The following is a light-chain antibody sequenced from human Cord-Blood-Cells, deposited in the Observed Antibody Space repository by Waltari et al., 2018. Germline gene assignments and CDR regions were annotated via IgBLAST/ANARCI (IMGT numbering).Light chain of an antibody. V-gene: IGLV2-23*01. CDR1: CSDVGWSNL. CDR3: CSYAGSSTLV. J-gene: IGLJ2*01. CDR2: EGS. Sequence: QSALTQPASVSGSPGQSVTIPCTGTCSDVGWSNLVSWYQQHPGKGPKLMLYEGSKRASGVSNRFSGSKSGNTASLTISGLQAEDEADYYCCSYAGSSTLVFGGGTKLTVL.